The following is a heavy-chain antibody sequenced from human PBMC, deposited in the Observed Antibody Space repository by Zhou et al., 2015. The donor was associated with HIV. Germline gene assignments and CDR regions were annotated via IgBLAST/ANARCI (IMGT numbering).Heavy chain of an antibody. D-gene: IGHD3-3*01. Sequence: EVQLFGVWGEAWYSLGGSLRLSCAASGFTFSSYAMSWVRQAPGKGLEWVSAISGSGGSTYYADSVKGRFTISRDNSKNTLYLQMNSLRAEDTAVYYCAKPRHDSWSGYDYYYGMDVWGQGTTVTVSS. CDR1: GFTFSSYA. V-gene: IGHV3-23*01. CDR3: AKPRHDSWSGYDYYYGMDV. CDR2: ISGSGGST. J-gene: IGHJ6*02.